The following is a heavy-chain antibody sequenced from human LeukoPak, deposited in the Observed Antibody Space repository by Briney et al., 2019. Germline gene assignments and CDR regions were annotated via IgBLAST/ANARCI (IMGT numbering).Heavy chain of an antibody. CDR3: ARGHYYDSSGYYYSFEY. CDR1: EFTFSTYW. D-gene: IGHD3-22*01. V-gene: IGHV3-7*04. Sequence: PGGSLRLSCAASEFTFSTYWMSWVRQAPGKGLEWVADIKKDGSEKYYVDSVKGRFTISRQNAKNSLFLQMNSLRAEDTAVYYCARGHYYDSSGYYYSFEYWGQGTLVTASS. J-gene: IGHJ4*02. CDR2: IKKDGSEK.